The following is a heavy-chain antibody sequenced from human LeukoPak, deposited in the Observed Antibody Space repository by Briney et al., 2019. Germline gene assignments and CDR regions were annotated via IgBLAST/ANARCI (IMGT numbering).Heavy chain of an antibody. V-gene: IGHV4-30-2*01. J-gene: IGHJ4*02. CDR2: IYPRGST. Sequence: PSQTLSLTCAVSGGSISSGSYSWSWIRQPPGKGLEWIGYIYPRGSTYYNPSLKSRVILSLDKSANQFSLNLSSVTAADTAFYYCARKGPEHLPTYFDHWGRGILVTVSS. D-gene: IGHD2-21*01. CDR1: GGSISSGSYS. CDR3: ARKGPEHLPTYFDH.